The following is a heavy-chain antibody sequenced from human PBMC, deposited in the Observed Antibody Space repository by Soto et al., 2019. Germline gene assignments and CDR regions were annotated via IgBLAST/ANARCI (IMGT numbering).Heavy chain of an antibody. V-gene: IGHV4-30-2*01. J-gene: IGHJ4*02. D-gene: IGHD1-26*01. CDR1: GGSISSGGYS. Sequence: QLQLQESGSGLVKPSQTLSLTCAVSGGSISSGGYSWSWIRQPPGKGLEWIGYIYHSGSTYYNPSLTSRATISVDRSKNQFSLNLSSVTAADTAVYYCAAGGGLPRYYWGQGTLVTVSS. CDR2: IYHSGST. CDR3: AAGGGLPRYY.